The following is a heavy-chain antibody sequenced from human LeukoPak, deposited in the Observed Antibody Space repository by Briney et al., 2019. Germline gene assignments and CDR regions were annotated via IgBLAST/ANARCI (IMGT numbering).Heavy chain of an antibody. D-gene: IGHD6-13*01. Sequence: AGGSLRLSCAASGFTFSSYDMHWVRQATGKGLEWVSAIGTAGDTYYPGSVKGRFTISRENAKNPLYLQMNSLRAGDTAVYYCARSFTSSSWEFDYWGQGTLVTVSS. CDR1: GFTFSSYD. J-gene: IGHJ4*02. CDR3: ARSFTSSSWEFDY. V-gene: IGHV3-13*01. CDR2: IGTAGDT.